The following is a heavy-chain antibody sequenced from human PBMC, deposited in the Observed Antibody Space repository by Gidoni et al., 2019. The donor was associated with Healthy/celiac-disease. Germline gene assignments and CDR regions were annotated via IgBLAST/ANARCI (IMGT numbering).Heavy chain of an antibody. CDR1: GFTVSSNY. V-gene: IGHV3-53*02. CDR3: ARDPKSDDDYGGNSGYFDY. D-gene: IGHD4-17*01. J-gene: IGHJ4*02. CDR2: IYSGGST. Sequence: EVQLVETGGGLIQPGGSLRLSCAASGFTVSSNYMSWVRQAPGKGLEWVSVIYSGGSTYYADSVKGRFTISRDNSKNTLYLQMNSLRAEDTAVYYCARDPKSDDDYGGNSGYFDYWGQGTLVTVSS.